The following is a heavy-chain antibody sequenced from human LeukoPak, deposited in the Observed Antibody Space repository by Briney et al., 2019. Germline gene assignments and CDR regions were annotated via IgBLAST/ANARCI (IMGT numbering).Heavy chain of an antibody. CDR3: ARVRPNWNDGTFDY. Sequence: SETLSLTCTVSGASITNYYWSWIRQSAGKGLEWIGRIYPSGSTHSNPSLKSRVTMTLDTSKNQFSLGLSSVTAADTAVYYCARVRPNWNDGTFDYWGQGTLVTVSS. D-gene: IGHD1-1*01. CDR1: GASITNYY. J-gene: IGHJ4*02. V-gene: IGHV4-4*07. CDR2: IYPSGST.